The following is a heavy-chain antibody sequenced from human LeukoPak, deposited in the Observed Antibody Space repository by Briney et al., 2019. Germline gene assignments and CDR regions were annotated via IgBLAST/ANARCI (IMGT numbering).Heavy chain of an antibody. CDR2: INHSGST. CDR1: GGSFSGYY. J-gene: IGHJ4*02. D-gene: IGHD3-3*01. V-gene: IGHV4-34*01. CDR3: ARGVDFWSGYYNEGFDY. Sequence: PSETLSLTCAVYGGSFSGYYWSWIRQPPGKGLEWIGEINHSGSTNYNPSLKSRVTISVDTSKNQFSLKLSSVTAADTAVYYCARGVDFWSGYYNEGFDYWGQGTLVTVSS.